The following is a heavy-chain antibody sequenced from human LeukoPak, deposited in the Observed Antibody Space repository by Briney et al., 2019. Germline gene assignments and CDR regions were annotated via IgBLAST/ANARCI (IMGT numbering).Heavy chain of an antibody. CDR1: GGTFSSYA. J-gene: IGHJ4*02. Sequence: SVKVSCKASGGTFSSYAISWVRQAPGQGLEWMGGIIPIFGTANYAQKFQGRVTITTDESTSTAYMELSSLRSEDAAVYYCASTGSYCSSTSCPSVYWGQGTLVTVSS. D-gene: IGHD2-2*01. CDR3: ASTGSYCSSTSCPSVY. CDR2: IIPIFGTA. V-gene: IGHV1-69*05.